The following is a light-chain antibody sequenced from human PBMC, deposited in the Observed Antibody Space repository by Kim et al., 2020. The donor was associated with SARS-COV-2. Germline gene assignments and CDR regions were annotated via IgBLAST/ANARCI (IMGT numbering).Light chain of an antibody. CDR1: QSVSSN. V-gene: IGKV3-15*01. Sequence: EIVMTQSPATLSVSPGERATLSCRASQSVSSNLAWYQQKPGQAPRLLIYGASTRATGIPGRFSGSGFGTEFTLTISSLQSEDFAVYHCQQYSHWPLTFGGGTKVDIK. J-gene: IGKJ4*01. CDR3: QQYSHWPLT. CDR2: GAS.